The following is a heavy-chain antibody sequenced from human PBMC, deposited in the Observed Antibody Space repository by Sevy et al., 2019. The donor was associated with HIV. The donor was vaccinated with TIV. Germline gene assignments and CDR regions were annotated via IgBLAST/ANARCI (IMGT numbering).Heavy chain of an antibody. CDR3: ARSRCSGGSCYSGWFDP. J-gene: IGHJ5*02. CDR2: IYHSGST. D-gene: IGHD2-15*01. Sequence: SETLSLTCAVSGGSISSGGYSWSWIRQPPGKGLEWIGYIYHSGSTYYNPSLKSRVTISVDRSKNQFSLRLGSVTAADTAVYYCARSRCSGGSCYSGWFDPWGQGTLVTVSS. CDR1: GGSISSGGYS. V-gene: IGHV4-30-2*01.